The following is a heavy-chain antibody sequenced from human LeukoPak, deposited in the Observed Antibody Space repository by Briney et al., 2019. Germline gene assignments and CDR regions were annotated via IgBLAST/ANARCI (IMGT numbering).Heavy chain of an antibody. CDR1: GFTFSSYS. V-gene: IGHV3-21*01. D-gene: IGHD1-26*01. Sequence: GGSLRLSCVASGFTFSSYSMNWVRQAPGKGLEWVSSISSSSSFIYYADSVKGRFTISRDNAKNSLYLQMNSLRAEDTAVYYSARDGGGMVGALYYFDSWGQGTLVTVSS. CDR2: ISSSSSFI. CDR3: ARDGGGMVGALYYFDS. J-gene: IGHJ4*02.